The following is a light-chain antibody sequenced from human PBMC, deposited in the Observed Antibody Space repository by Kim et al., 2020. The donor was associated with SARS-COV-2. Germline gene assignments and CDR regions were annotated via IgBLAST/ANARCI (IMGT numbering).Light chain of an antibody. J-gene: IGLJ1*01. CDR3: CSYAGGLYV. Sequence: QSALTQPRSVSGSPGQSVTISCTGTSSDVGGYNHVSWYQEHPDKAPKLMIYDVSKRPSGVPDRFSGSKSGNTASLTISGLQADDEADYYCCSYAGGLYVFGTGTKVTVL. CDR2: DVS. CDR1: SSDVGGYNH. V-gene: IGLV2-11*01.